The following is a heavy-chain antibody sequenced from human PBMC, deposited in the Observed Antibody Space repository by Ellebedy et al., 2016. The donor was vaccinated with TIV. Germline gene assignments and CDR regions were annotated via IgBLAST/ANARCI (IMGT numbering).Heavy chain of an antibody. CDR3: ARGGHGGFAGWDRMDV. J-gene: IGHJ6*02. Sequence: PGGSLRLSCAASGFTFSSYAMTWCQAPGKGLEWVSAITYSGGSTYYADSVKGRFTLSRDNSKNTLYLQMNGLRAEDTAVYYCARGGHGGFAGWDRMDVWGQGTTVTVSS. CDR2: ITYSGGST. D-gene: IGHD5-12*01. V-gene: IGHV3-23*01. CDR1: GFTFSSYA.